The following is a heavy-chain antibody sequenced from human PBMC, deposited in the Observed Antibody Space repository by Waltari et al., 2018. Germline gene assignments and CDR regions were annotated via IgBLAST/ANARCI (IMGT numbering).Heavy chain of an antibody. Sequence: QVQLVQSGAEVKKPGASVKVSCKASGYTFTSYYMHWVRQAPGQGLEWMGIINPSGGSTSDEQKFQGRVTISVDTSKNQFSLKLSSVTAADTAVYYCARVLAVTGLYFDYWGQGTLVTVSS. CDR2: INPSGGST. D-gene: IGHD6-19*01. J-gene: IGHJ4*02. CDR1: GYTFTSYY. CDR3: ARVLAVTGLYFDY. V-gene: IGHV1-46*01.